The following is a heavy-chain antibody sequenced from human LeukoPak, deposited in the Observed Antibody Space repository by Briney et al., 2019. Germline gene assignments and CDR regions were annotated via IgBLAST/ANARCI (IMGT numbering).Heavy chain of an antibody. V-gene: IGHV4-61*02. CDR1: GGSISSGSYY. Sequence: PSQTLSLTCTASGGSISSGSYYWSWIRQPAGKGLEWIGRIYTSGSTNYNPSLKSRVTISVDTSKNQFSLKLSSVTAADTAVYYRARDTWFGDNYYYYYYMDVWGKGTTVTVSS. J-gene: IGHJ6*03. D-gene: IGHD3-10*01. CDR2: IYTSGST. CDR3: ARDTWFGDNYYYYYYMDV.